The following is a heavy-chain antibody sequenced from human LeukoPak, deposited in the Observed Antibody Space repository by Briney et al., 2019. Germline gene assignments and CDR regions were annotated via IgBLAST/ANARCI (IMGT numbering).Heavy chain of an antibody. J-gene: IGHJ4*02. CDR2: INPNSGGT. CDR3: ARLPDGYPFDY. Sequence: ASVKVSCKASGYTFTCYYMHWVRQAPGQGLEWMGRINPNSGGTNYAQKFQGRVTMTRDTSISTAYMELSRLRSDDTAVYYCARLPDGYPFDYWGQGTLVTVSS. D-gene: IGHD3-16*02. CDR1: GYTFTCYY. V-gene: IGHV1-2*06.